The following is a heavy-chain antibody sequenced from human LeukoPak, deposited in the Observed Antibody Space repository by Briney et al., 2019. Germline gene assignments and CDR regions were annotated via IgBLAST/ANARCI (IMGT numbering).Heavy chain of an antibody. V-gene: IGHV3-30-3*01. CDR2: ISSDGNNQ. CDR3: ARDHIAVAGYLFDY. D-gene: IGHD6-19*01. Sequence: GGSLRLSCAASGFTFIGYSMHWVRQVPGKGLEWVAVISSDGNNQYYADSVMGRFTISRDNAKNSLYLQMNSLRAEDTAVYYCARDHIAVAGYLFDYWGQGTLVTVSS. CDR1: GFTFIGYS. J-gene: IGHJ4*02.